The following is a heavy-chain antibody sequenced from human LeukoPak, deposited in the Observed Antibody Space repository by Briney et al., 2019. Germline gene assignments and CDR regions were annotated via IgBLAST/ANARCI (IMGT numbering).Heavy chain of an antibody. Sequence: GGSLRLSCAASGFTFSSYWMSWVRQAPGKGLEWVANIKQDGSEKYYVDSVKGRFTISRDNAKNSLYLQMHSLRAEDTAVYYCARVPTQDYYDSSGYSDYWGQGTLVTVSS. D-gene: IGHD3-22*01. J-gene: IGHJ4*02. CDR3: ARVPTQDYYDSSGYSDY. CDR2: IKQDGSEK. CDR1: GFTFSSYW. V-gene: IGHV3-7*01.